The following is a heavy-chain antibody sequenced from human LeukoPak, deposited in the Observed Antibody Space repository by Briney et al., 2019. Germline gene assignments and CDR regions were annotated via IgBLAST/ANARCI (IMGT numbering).Heavy chain of an antibody. Sequence: PGRSLRLSCAASGFTFSSYAMHWVRQAPGKGLEWVAVISYDGSNKYYADSVKGRFTISRDNSKNTLYLQMNSRRAEDTAVYYCARVGGLGAFDIWGQGTMVTVSS. CDR2: ISYDGSNK. J-gene: IGHJ3*02. D-gene: IGHD3-16*01. CDR3: ARVGGLGAFDI. CDR1: GFTFSSYA. V-gene: IGHV3-30*04.